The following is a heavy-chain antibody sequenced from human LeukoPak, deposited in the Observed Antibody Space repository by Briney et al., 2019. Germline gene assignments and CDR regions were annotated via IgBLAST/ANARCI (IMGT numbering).Heavy chain of an antibody. V-gene: IGHV3-23*01. CDR1: GFTFSNYA. D-gene: IGHD1-14*01. CDR2: IRGSDDAT. CDR3: AKDRKVLYDWFDP. Sequence: GGSLRLSCAASGFTFSNYAMSWARQAPGKGLEWVSTIRGSDDATYYADSVKGRFTISRDNSKNTLYLQMNSLRAEDTAVYYCAKDRKVLYDWFDPWGQGTLVTVSS. J-gene: IGHJ5*02.